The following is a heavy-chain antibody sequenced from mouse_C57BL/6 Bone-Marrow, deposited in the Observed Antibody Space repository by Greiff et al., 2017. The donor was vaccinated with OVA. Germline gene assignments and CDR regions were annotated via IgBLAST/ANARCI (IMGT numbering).Heavy chain of an antibody. Sequence: EVQLKESGPGLAKPSPTLSLTCSVTGYSITSDYWNWIRKFPGHKLEYMGYVSYSGSTYYNPSLNSRISITRDTSKNQYYLQLNSVTTEDTATYYCARYPYDYGYYYAMDYWGQGTSVTVSS. CDR3: ARYPYDYGYYYAMDY. CDR2: VSYSGST. J-gene: IGHJ4*01. V-gene: IGHV3-8*01. D-gene: IGHD2-4*01. CDR1: GYSITSDY.